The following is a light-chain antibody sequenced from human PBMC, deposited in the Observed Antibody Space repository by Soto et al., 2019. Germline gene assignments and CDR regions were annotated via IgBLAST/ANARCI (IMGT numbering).Light chain of an antibody. J-gene: IGLJ3*02. V-gene: IGLV2-14*01. CDR2: EVS. CDR3: SSCTSSNTWV. CDR1: SSDIGAYNY. Sequence: QSALTQPASVSGSPGQSITISCTGSSSDIGAYNYVSWYRQHPGKAPKVLIREVSNRPSGVSNRFSGSKSDNTASLTISGLQAEDEADYYCSSCTSSNTWVFGGGTKLTVL.